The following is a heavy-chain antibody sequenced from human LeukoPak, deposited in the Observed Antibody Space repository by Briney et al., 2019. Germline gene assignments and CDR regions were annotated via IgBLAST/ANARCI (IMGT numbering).Heavy chain of an antibody. D-gene: IGHD4-11*01. CDR1: GGSFSGYY. V-gene: IGHV4-34*01. CDR2: INHSGST. CDR3: ARGLTTVSSYNWFDP. J-gene: IGHJ5*02. Sequence: SETLSLTCAVYGGSFSGYYWSWIRQPPGKGLEWIGEINHSGSTNYNPSLKGRVTISVDTSKNQFSLKLSSVTAADTAVYYCARGLTTVSSYNWFDPWAREPWSPSPQ.